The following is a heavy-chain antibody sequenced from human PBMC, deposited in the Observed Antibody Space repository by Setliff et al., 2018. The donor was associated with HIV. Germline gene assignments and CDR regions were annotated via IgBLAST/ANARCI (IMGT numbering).Heavy chain of an antibody. J-gene: IGHJ4*02. Sequence: SETLSLTCTVSGGSISSHYWSWIRQPPGKGLEWIGYIYYSGSTNYNPSLKSRVTISVDTSKNQFSLKLTSVTAADPAVYYCARGPSLQTTLFDYWGQGTLVTVSS. CDR2: IYYSGST. V-gene: IGHV4-59*11. CDR3: ARGPSLQTTLFDY. CDR1: GGSISSHY.